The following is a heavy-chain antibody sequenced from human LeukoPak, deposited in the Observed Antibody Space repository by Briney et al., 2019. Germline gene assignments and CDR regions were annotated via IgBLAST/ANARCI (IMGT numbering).Heavy chain of an antibody. CDR3: ARVRNGRVDY. D-gene: IGHD2-8*01. Sequence: PSQTLSLTCTVAAASIISSSYYWGWIRQPPGKWREWIGSIYYSGSTSYNPSLKSRVTISVDTSKNQFSLKLSSVTAADTAVYYCARVRNGRVDYWGQGTLVTVSS. CDR1: AASIISSSYY. CDR2: IYYSGST. V-gene: IGHV4-39*07. J-gene: IGHJ4*02.